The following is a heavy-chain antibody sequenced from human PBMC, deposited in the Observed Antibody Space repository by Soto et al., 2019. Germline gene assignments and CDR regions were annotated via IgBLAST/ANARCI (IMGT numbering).Heavy chain of an antibody. CDR2: ISAYNGNT. D-gene: IGHD6-13*01. Sequence: ASVKVSCKASGYTFTSYGISWVRQAPGQGLERMGWISAYNGNTNYAQKLQGRVTMTTDTSTSIAYMELRSLRSDDTAVYYCARDDAAAVGRKWFDPWGQGTLVTVSS. CDR3: ARDDAAAVGRKWFDP. V-gene: IGHV1-18*01. CDR1: GYTFTSYG. J-gene: IGHJ5*02.